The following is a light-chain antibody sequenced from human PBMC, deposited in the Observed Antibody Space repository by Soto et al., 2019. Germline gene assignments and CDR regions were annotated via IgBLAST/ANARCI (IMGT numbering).Light chain of an antibody. CDR3: QKYNSAPRT. CDR1: QGISNY. Sequence: DIQMTQSPSSLSASVGDRVTITCRASQGISNYLAWYQQKPGKVPKLLIYAASTLQSGVPARISGSGSGTYFTLTISSLQPEDVANYYCQKYNSAPRTFGQGTKVEIK. V-gene: IGKV1-27*01. CDR2: AAS. J-gene: IGKJ1*01.